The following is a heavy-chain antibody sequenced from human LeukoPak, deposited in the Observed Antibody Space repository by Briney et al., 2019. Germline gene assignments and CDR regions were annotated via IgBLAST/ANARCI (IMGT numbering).Heavy chain of an antibody. CDR3: ARDNWGATDY. V-gene: IGHV3-7*05. D-gene: IGHD7-27*01. J-gene: IGHJ4*02. CDR1: GFTFSNSW. Sequence: PGGSLRLSCAASGFTFSNSWMSWVRQAPGKGLEWVANIKRDGSEKYYVDSVKGRFTISRDNAKNSLYLQMKSLRGEDTAVYYCARDNWGATDYWGQGTLVTVSS. CDR2: IKRDGSEK.